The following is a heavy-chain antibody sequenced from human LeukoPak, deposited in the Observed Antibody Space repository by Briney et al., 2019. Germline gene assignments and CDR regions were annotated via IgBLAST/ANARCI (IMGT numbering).Heavy chain of an antibody. CDR2: IQHDGSSE. CDR3: AKDWDFWSALDY. Sequence: QSGGSLRLSCAASGFLFSSYGMHWVRQAPGKGLERVAFIQHDGSSENYADSVKGRFTISRDDSKNTVYLQMNSLRVEDTAVYYCAKDWDFWSALDYWGQGNLVTVSS. J-gene: IGHJ4*02. V-gene: IGHV3-30*02. D-gene: IGHD3-3*01. CDR1: GFLFSSYG.